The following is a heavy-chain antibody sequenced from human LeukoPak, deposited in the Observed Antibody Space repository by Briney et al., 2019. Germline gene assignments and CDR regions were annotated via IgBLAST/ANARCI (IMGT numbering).Heavy chain of an antibody. D-gene: IGHD3-10*01. CDR2: ITYDGYYK. CDR3: ARDLSPVVRASPMGY. V-gene: IGHV3-30*03. J-gene: IGHJ4*02. CDR1: GFTFSSYG. Sequence: GGSLRLSCAASGFTFSSYGMHWVRQAPGKGLEWVALITYDGYYKYYSDSVKGRFTISSDTSKNTLSLQMNSLRAEDTAVYYCARDLSPVVRASPMGYWGQGTLVTVSS.